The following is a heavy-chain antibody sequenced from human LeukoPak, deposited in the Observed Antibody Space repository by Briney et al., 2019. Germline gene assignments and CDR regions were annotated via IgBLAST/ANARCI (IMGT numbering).Heavy chain of an antibody. CDR1: GYTFTSYA. CDR3: ARVPLLHDFWSGYYTLSAFDI. D-gene: IGHD3-3*01. V-gene: IGHV7-4-1*02. CDR2: INTNTGNS. Sequence: ASVKVSCKASGYTFTSYAMNWVRQAPGQGLEWMGWINTNTGNSTYAQGFTGRFVFSLDTSVSTAYLQISSLKAEDTAVYYCARVPLLHDFWSGYYTLSAFDIWGQGTMVTVSS. J-gene: IGHJ3*02.